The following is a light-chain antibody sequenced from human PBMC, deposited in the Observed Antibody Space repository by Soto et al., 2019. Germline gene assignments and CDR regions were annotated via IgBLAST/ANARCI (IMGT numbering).Light chain of an antibody. J-gene: IGLJ2*01. Sequence: QAVVTQPPSASASLGASVTLTCTLSSGYSNYKVDWYQQRPGKGPRFVMRVGTGGIVGSKGDGIPDRFSVLGSGLNRYLTIENIQEEDESDYHSGADHGSGSNFMKVFGGGTKVTVL. CDR2: VGTGGIVG. CDR3: GADHGSGSNFMKV. V-gene: IGLV9-49*01. CDR1: SGYSNYK.